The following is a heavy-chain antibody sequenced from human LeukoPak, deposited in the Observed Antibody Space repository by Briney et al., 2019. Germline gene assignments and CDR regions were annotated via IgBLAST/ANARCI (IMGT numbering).Heavy chain of an antibody. D-gene: IGHD6-19*01. CDR2: SSSSYI. V-gene: IGHV3-21*01. CDR3: ASPARIAVAEPYYYGMDV. J-gene: IGHJ6*02. Sequence: SSSSYIYYADSVKGRFTISRDNAKNSLYLQMNSLRAEDTAVYYCASPARIAVAEPYYYGMDVWGQGTTVTVSS.